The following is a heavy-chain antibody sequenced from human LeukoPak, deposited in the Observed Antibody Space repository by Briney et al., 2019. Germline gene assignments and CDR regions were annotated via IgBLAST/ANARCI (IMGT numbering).Heavy chain of an antibody. J-gene: IGHJ4*02. V-gene: IGHV3-23*01. CDR3: ATTPSSTPPDY. Sequence: QTGGSLRLSCAASGITFSSLAMAWVRQAPGKGLEWVSTVGSSGVNTHYADSVKGRFTISRDNSKSTLHLQMNSLRVEDTALYYCATTPSSTPPDYWGQGTLVTVSS. CDR2: VGSSGVNT. D-gene: IGHD6-13*01. CDR1: GITFSSLA.